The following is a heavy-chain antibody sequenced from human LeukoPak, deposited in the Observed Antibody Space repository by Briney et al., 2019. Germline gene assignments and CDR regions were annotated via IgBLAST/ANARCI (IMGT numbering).Heavy chain of an antibody. V-gene: IGHV3-48*04. D-gene: IGHD3-22*01. CDR1: GFTFSSYN. Sequence: PGGSLRLSCAASGFTFSSYNMNWVRQAPGKGLEWVSDISSSGSTIYFADSVKGRFTISRDNAKNSLYLQMNSLRAEDTAVYYCARGASSGYYYFDYWGQGTLVTVSS. CDR3: ARGASSGYYYFDY. J-gene: IGHJ4*02. CDR2: ISSSGSTI.